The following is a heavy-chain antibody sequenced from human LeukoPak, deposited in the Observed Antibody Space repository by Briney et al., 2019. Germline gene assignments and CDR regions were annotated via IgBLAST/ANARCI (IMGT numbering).Heavy chain of an antibody. CDR3: AKDNRRHYTSGPNPDSLH. D-gene: IGHD6-19*01. Sequence: GGSLRLSCAGSGFIFNNYALHWVRQPPGKGLEWVSGISWNSGSIDYADSVKGRFTISRDNAKNSLYLQMNSLRVEDTAFYYCAKDNRRHYTSGPNPDSLHWGQGALVTVSS. V-gene: IGHV3-9*01. CDR2: ISWNSGSI. J-gene: IGHJ4*02. CDR1: GFIFNNYA.